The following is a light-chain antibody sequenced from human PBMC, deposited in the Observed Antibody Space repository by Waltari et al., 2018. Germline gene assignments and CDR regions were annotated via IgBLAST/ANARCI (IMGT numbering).Light chain of an antibody. Sequence: QSVLTQPPSVAGAPGQRVTISCTGSASNIGATYEIHWYQQLPGAAPKLLIYGTTNRPSGVPDRFSGSKSATSASLVITGLQAEDEADYYCQSYDNSLRVVMFGGGTKLTVL. CDR2: GTT. CDR3: QSYDNSLRVVM. CDR1: ASNIGATYE. V-gene: IGLV1-40*01. J-gene: IGLJ3*02.